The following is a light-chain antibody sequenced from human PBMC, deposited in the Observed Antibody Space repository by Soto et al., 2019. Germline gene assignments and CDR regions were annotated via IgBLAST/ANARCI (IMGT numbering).Light chain of an antibody. Sequence: QSVLTQPPSTSATPGQRVTIPCSGSSSDVGINTVSWYQQVPGTAPRLLIYTNDQRPSGVPGRFSGSKSGTSASLAIGGLQSEDEADYYCAAWDDSLSGLVFGGGTKVTVL. CDR1: SSDVGINT. CDR3: AAWDDSLSGLV. J-gene: IGLJ3*02. V-gene: IGLV1-44*01. CDR2: TND.